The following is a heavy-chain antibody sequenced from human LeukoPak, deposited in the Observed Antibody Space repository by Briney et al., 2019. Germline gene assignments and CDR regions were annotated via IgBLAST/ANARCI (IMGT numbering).Heavy chain of an antibody. CDR1: GFTFSSHW. Sequence: GGSLRLSCAASGFTFSSHWMHWVRQAPGKGLVWVSHINRDGSSTSYADSVKGRFTISRDSAKNTLYLQMNSLRAEDTAVYYCAREIHIDYWGQGTLVTVSS. CDR2: INRDGSST. CDR3: AREIHIDY. J-gene: IGHJ4*02. V-gene: IGHV3-74*01.